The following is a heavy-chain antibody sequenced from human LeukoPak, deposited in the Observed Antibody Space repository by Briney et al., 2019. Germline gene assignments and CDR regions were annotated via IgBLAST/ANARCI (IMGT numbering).Heavy chain of an antibody. Sequence: PGGSLRLSCAGSGFSFSSYWMAWVRQAPGKGLEWVASINQDVSRIHYVDSVKGRFTISRDNAKSSLFLQMTSLRVEDTAVYYCARLKDDVTKFDYWGQGTLVTVSS. V-gene: IGHV3-7*01. D-gene: IGHD2-8*01. CDR2: INQDVSRI. CDR1: GFSFSSYW. CDR3: ARLKDDVTKFDY. J-gene: IGHJ4*02.